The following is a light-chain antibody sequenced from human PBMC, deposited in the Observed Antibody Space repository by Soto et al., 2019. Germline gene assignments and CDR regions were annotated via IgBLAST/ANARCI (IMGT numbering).Light chain of an antibody. V-gene: IGLV2-14*01. CDR2: EVR. CDR1: SSDVGAYNY. CDR3: TSYTRSDPLV. Sequence: QSALTQPASVSGSPGQSITISCTGTSSDVGAYNYVSWYQQHPGKVPKLMIYEVRNRPSGVSNRFSGSKSGNTASLTISGLQPEDEADSYCTSYTRSDPLVFGGGTKLTVL. J-gene: IGLJ2*01.